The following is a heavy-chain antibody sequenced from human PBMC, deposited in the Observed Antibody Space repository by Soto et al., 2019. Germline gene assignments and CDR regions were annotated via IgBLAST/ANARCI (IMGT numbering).Heavy chain of an antibody. D-gene: IGHD3-22*01. CDR2: INPSGGST. CDR1: GYTFTSYY. Sequence: ASVKVSFKASGYTFTSYYMHWLRHAPGQGLEWMGIINPSGGSTSYAQKFQGRVTMTRDTSTSTVYMELSSLRSEDTAVYYCARDPYYYDSSGYSPPDIWGQGTMVTVSS. CDR3: ARDPYYYDSSGYSPPDI. V-gene: IGHV1-46*01. J-gene: IGHJ3*02.